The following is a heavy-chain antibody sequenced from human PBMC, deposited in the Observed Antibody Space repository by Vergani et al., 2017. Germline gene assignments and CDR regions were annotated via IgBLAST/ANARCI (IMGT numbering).Heavy chain of an antibody. CDR3: AADLFGVVIGRRDFDY. J-gene: IGHJ4*02. D-gene: IGHD3-3*01. CDR1: GGPFSSYA. V-gene: IGHV1-69*09. Sequence: QVQLVQSGAEVKKPGASVKVSCKASGGPFSSYAISWVRQAPGQGLEWMGRIIPILGIANYAQKFQGRVTITADKSTSTAYMELSSLRSEDTAVYYCAADLFGVVIGRRDFDYWGQGTLVTVSS. CDR2: IIPILGIA.